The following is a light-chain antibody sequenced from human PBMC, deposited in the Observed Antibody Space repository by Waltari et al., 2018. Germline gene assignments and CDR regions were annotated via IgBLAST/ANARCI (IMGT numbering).Light chain of an antibody. J-gene: IGKJ1*01. V-gene: IGKV2-28*01. CDR2: LGS. CDR1: QSLLHRNGNNY. Sequence: DLVVTQSPLSLPVTPGEPASISCRSSQSLLHRNGNNYLDWYLQKPGQSPQLLIYLGSNRASGVPDRCSGSGSGTDFTLRISRVEAEDVGVYYCMQSLQTLWTFGQGTKVEIK. CDR3: MQSLQTLWT.